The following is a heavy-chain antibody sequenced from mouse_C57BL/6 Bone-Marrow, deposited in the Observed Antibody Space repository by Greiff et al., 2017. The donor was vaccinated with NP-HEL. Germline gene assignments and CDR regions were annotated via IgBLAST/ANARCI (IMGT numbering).Heavy chain of an antibody. D-gene: IGHD3-2*02. Sequence: VQLQQSGPELVKPGASVKISCKASGYTFTDYNMDWVKQSHGKSLEWIGDINPNNGGTIYNQKFKGKATLTVDTSSSTAYMELRSLTSEDNAVDNCARGAAQATFLCAYWGQGTLVTVAA. CDR3: ARGAAQATFLCAY. CDR1: GYTFTDYN. J-gene: IGHJ3*01. V-gene: IGHV1-18*01. CDR2: INPNNGGT.